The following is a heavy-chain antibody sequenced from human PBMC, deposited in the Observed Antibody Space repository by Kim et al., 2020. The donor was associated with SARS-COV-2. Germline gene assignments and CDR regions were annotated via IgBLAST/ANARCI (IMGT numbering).Heavy chain of an antibody. Sequence: GGSLRLSCAASGFTFGSSAMSWVRQAPGKGLGWFSAISGSGGITYYADSVKGLFTISRDNSKNTLYLQMNSLRAEDTAVYSCAGRIIWFGERIRGGFDY. D-gene: IGHD3-10*01. CDR3: AGRIIWFGERIRGGFDY. CDR2: ISGSGGIT. CDR1: GFTFGSSA. J-gene: IGHJ4*01. V-gene: IGHV3-23*01.